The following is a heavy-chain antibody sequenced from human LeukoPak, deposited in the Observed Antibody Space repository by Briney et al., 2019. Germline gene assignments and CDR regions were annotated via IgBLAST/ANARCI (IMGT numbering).Heavy chain of an antibody. D-gene: IGHD3-10*01. V-gene: IGHV5-10-1*01. CDR3: ARGGDYGSGSYYNSDYYYGMDV. J-gene: IGHJ6*04. CDR1: GYSFTSYW. Sequence: GESLRISCKGSGYSFTSYWISWVRQMPGKGLEWMGRIDPSDSYTNYSPSFQGHVTISADKSISTAYLQWSSLKASDTAMYCCARGGDYGSGSYYNSDYYYGMDVWGKGTTVTVSS. CDR2: IDPSDSYT.